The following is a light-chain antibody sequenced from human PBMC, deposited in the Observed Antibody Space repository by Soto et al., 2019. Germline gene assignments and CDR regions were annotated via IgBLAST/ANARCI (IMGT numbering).Light chain of an antibody. CDR2: GAS. CDR3: QEYNNYWT. J-gene: IGKJ1*01. CDR1: QDVSND. Sequence: DIQMTQSPPSLSASVGDRVTITCRASQDVSNDLGWFQQKPGKAPKRLIFGASNLESGVPSRFSGTGSGTEFILTITNLQPEDFATYYCQEYNNYWTFGQGTKVEVK. V-gene: IGKV1-17*02.